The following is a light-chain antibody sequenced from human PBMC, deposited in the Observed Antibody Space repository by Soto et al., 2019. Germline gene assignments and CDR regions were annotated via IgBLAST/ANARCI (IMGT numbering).Light chain of an antibody. CDR3: ATWDDSLNCWV. J-gene: IGLJ3*02. CDR1: SSNIGSNP. CDR2: ANN. V-gene: IGLV1-44*01. Sequence: QSVLTQPPSASGTPGQRVTISCSGTSSNIGSNPVNWYHQLPGTAPKLLIFANNERPSGVPDRFSGSKSGTSASLAINGLQSEDEADYYCATWDDSLNCWVFGGGTKVTVL.